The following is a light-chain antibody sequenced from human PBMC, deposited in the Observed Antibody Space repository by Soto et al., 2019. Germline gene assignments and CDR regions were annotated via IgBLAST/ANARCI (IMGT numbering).Light chain of an antibody. CDR1: QSVSSD. J-gene: IGKJ5*01. V-gene: IGKV3-11*01. Sequence: EIVLTQSPATLSLSPGERATLSCWASQSVSSDLAWYQQKPGQAPRLIIYDVSNRATGSPGRFSGIGSGTDFTLTISSLEPEDFAVYYCQQRASWPLTFGQGTRLEIK. CDR2: DVS. CDR3: QQRASWPLT.